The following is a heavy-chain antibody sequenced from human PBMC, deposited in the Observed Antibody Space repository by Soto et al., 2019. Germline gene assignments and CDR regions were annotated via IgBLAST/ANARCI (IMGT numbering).Heavy chain of an antibody. CDR3: ARAWGGNVFVF. Sequence: SETLSLTCTVSGGSISGYYWSWIRQPPGKGLEWIGYISYSGSTNHNPSLKGRVTTSVDTSKNQFSLKLSSVTAADTAVYYCARAWGGNVFVFWGQGTLVTVSS. CDR1: GGSISGYY. CDR2: ISYSGST. D-gene: IGHD3-16*01. J-gene: IGHJ4*02. V-gene: IGHV4-59*08.